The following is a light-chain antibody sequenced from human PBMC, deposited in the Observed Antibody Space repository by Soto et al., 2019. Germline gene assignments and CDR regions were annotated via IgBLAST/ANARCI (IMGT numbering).Light chain of an antibody. CDR1: QSVSSSY. Sequence: EIVLTQSPGTLSLSPGERATLSCRASQSVSSSYLAWYLQKPGQAPRLLIYGASSRATGIPDRFSGSGSGTDFTLTISRLEPEDFAVYYCQQYGSSPPLTFGGGTKVDIK. CDR2: GAS. J-gene: IGKJ4*01. V-gene: IGKV3-20*01. CDR3: QQYGSSPPLT.